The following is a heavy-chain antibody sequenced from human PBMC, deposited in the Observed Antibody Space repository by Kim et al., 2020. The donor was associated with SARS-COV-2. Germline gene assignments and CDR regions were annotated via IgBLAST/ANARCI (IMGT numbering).Heavy chain of an antibody. Sequence: TFCATSVKDRFTTSRDNSKNTLYLHMNGLRTEDTAVYFCAKDSSHYRFFDYWGQGPLVTVSS. V-gene: IGHV3-23*01. CDR2: T. J-gene: IGHJ4*02. CDR3: AKDSSHYRFFDY. D-gene: IGHD6-6*01.